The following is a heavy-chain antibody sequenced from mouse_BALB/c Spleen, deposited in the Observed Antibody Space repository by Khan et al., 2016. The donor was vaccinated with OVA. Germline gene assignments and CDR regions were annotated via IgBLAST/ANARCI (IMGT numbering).Heavy chain of an antibody. J-gene: IGHJ4*01. Sequence: DLVKPGASVKLSCKASGYTFTSYWINWIKQRPGQGLEWIGRIGPGSSSTYYHEMFKGRATLTVDTSSSTAYIQLSSLSSEDSAVFVCARENYYGRSCDTMDNWGQGTSVTVSS. D-gene: IGHD1-1*01. CDR1: GYTFTSYW. CDR3: ARENYYGRSCDTMDN. CDR2: IGPGSSST. V-gene: IGHV1S41*01.